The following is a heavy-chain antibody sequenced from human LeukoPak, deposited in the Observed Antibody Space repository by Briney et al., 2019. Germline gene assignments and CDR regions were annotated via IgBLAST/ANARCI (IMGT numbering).Heavy chain of an antibody. CDR3: AELGITMIGGV. CDR1: GFTFSSYA. J-gene: IGHJ6*04. CDR2: ISGSGSTI. D-gene: IGHD3-10*02. Sequence: GGSLRLSCAASGFTFSSYAMSWVRQAPGKGLEWVSAISGSGSTIYYADSVKGRFTISRDNAKNSLYLQMNSLRAGDTAVYYCAELGITMIGGVWGKGTTVTISS. V-gene: IGHV3-23*01.